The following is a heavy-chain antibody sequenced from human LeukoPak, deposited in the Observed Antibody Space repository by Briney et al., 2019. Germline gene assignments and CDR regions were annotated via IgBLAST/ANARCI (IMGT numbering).Heavy chain of an antibody. D-gene: IGHD3-22*01. CDR3: ARESGAYDSSGYFDYYFDY. CDR1: GYTFTDYY. CDR2: FNPNRGGT. Sequence: ASVKVSCKASGYTFTDYYMHWVRQAPGQGLEWMGWFNPNRGGTNYAQKFQGRVTMTRDTSISTAYMELTRLRSDDTAVYYCARESGAYDSSGYFDYYFDYWGQGALVTVSS. J-gene: IGHJ4*02. V-gene: IGHV1-2*02.